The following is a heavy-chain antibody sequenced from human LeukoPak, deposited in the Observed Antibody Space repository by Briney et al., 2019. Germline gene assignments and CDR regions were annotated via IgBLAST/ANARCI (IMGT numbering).Heavy chain of an antibody. CDR3: AREAHDVDFWSGPFDY. CDR1: VGTFSSYA. Sequence: GASVKLSCKASVGTFSSYAISWVRQAPGQGLEWMGRIIPIHGIANYAQKFQGRVTITADKSTSTAYMELSSLRSEDTAVYYCAREAHDVDFWSGPFDYWGQGTLVTISS. D-gene: IGHD3-3*01. V-gene: IGHV1-69*04. CDR2: IIPIHGIA. J-gene: IGHJ4*02.